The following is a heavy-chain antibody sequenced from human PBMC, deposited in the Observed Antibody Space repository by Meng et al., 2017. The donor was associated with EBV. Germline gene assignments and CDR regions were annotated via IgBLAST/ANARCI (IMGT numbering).Heavy chain of an antibody. J-gene: IGHJ4*02. CDR2: IYYSGST. CDR3: ARVDGDYLRGYYFDY. Sequence: RLQREESGPGLVNPSETLSLTCTVVGGSISSSSYYWGWIRQPPGKGLEWIGSIYYSGSTYYNPSLKSRVTISVDTSKNQFSLKLSSVTAADTAVYYCARVDGDYLRGYYFDYWGQGTLVTVSS. CDR1: GGSISSSSYY. V-gene: IGHV4-39*06. D-gene: IGHD4-17*01.